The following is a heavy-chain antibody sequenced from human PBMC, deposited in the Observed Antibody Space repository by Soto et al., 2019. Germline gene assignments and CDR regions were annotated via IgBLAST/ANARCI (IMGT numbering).Heavy chain of an antibody. D-gene: IGHD5-18*01. CDR3: ARDPECGYSDGPSYYYYGMDV. J-gene: IGHJ6*02. V-gene: IGHV1-18*04. Sequence: GASVKVSCKASGYTFTSYGISWVRQAPGQGLEWMGWISAYNGNTNYAQKLQGRVTMTTDTSTSTAYMELRSLRSDDTAVYYCARDPECGYSDGPSYYYYGMDVWGQGTTVTVSS. CDR1: GYTFTSYG. CDR2: ISAYNGNT.